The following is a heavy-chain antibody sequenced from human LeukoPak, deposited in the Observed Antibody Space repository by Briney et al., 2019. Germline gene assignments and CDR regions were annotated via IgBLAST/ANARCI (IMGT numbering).Heavy chain of an antibody. Sequence: PSETLSLTCTVSGGSISSSNYYWGWIRQPPGKGLEWIGSIYYSGSTYYNPSLKSRVTISVDTSKNQISLKLSSVTAADTAEYYCARGSRSARMNVWGQGTTVTVSS. CDR2: IYYSGST. J-gene: IGHJ6*02. CDR3: ARGSRSARMNV. D-gene: IGHD2-15*01. V-gene: IGHV4-39*01. CDR1: GGSISSSNYY.